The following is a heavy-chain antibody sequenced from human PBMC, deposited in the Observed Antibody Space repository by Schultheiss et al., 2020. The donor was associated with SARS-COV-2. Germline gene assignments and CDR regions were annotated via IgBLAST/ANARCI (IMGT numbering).Heavy chain of an antibody. J-gene: IGHJ6*03. CDR3: ARGYCSSTSCQPYYYYYMDV. CDR2: IYYSGST. CDR1: GGSISSGYY. V-gene: IGHV4-61*01. Sequence: SETLSLTCTVSGGSISSGYYWGWIRQPPGKGLEWIGYIYYSGSTNYNPSLKSRVTISVDTSKNQFSLKLSSVTAADTAVYYCARGYCSSTSCQPYYYYYMDVWGKGTTVTVSS. D-gene: IGHD2-2*01.